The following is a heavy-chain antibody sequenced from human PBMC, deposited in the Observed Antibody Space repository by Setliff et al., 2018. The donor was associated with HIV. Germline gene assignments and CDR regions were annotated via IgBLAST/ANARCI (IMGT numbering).Heavy chain of an antibody. D-gene: IGHD5-12*01. CDR2: ISTYNGNT. V-gene: IGHV1-18*01. CDR1: GYTFTSYG. CDR3: ARGGMYGYKLSGLVFQH. Sequence: ASVKVSCKASGYTFTSYGISWVRQAPGQGLEWMGWISTYNGNTNYAQKLQGRVTMTTDTSTSTAYMELRSLRSDDTAVYYCARGGMYGYKLSGLVFQHWGQGTLVTVSS. J-gene: IGHJ1*01.